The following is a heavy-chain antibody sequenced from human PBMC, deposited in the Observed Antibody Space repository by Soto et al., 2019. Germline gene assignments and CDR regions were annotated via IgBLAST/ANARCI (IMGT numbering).Heavy chain of an antibody. CDR2: INPSAGST. CDR3: ARSGDYGDHDAFDI. CDR1: GYTFTSYY. D-gene: IGHD4-17*01. Sequence: ASVKVSCKASGYTFTSYYMHWVRQAPGQGLEWMGIINPSAGSTNYAQKLQGRVTMTTDTSTSTAYMELRSLRSDDTAVYYCARSGDYGDHDAFDIWGQGTMVTVSS. J-gene: IGHJ3*02. V-gene: IGHV1-46*01.